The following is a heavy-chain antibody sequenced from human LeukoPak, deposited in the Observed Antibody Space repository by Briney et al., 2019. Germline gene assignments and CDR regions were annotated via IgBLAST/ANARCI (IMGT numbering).Heavy chain of an antibody. CDR3: ARFLGGPAYFDY. Sequence: GGSLRLSCAASGFTVSSNYMSWVRQAPGKGLEWVSVIYSGGSTYYADSVKGRFTISRDNSKNTLYLQMNSLRAEDTAVHYCARFLGGPAYFDYWGQGTLVTVSS. CDR1: GFTVSSNY. D-gene: IGHD2-15*01. V-gene: IGHV3-66*02. CDR2: IYSGGST. J-gene: IGHJ4*02.